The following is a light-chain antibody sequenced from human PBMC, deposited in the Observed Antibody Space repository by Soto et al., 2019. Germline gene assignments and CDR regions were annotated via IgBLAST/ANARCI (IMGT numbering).Light chain of an antibody. J-gene: IGKJ4*01. Sequence: EIVMTQSPATLSVSPGGRATPSCRASQTISGTLAWYQQKPGQAPRLLIYGASNRATGIPDRFSGGGSGTDFSLTISRLETEDFSVYYCHQYGSSPLTFGGGTKVDIK. CDR2: GAS. V-gene: IGKV3-20*01. CDR3: HQYGSSPLT. CDR1: QTISGT.